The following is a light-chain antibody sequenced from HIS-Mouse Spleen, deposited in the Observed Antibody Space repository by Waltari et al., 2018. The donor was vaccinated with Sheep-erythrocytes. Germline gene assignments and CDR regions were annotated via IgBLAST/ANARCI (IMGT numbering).Light chain of an antibody. CDR3: QQYYSFPLT. V-gene: IGKV2-28*01. J-gene: IGKJ4*01. Sequence: DIVMTQSPLSLPVTPGEPASISCRSSQSLLHSNGYNYLDWYLQKPGQSPQLLIYLGSNRASGVPDRVSGSGSGTDFTLTISCLQSEDFATYYCQQYYSFPLTFGGGTKVEIK. CDR2: LGS. CDR1: QSLLHSNGYNY.